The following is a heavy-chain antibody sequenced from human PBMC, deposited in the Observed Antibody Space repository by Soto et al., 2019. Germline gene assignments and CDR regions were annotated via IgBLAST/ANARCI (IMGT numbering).Heavy chain of an antibody. Sequence: PSETLSLTCAVSDGSITASNSYWAWIRQPPGEGLEWIGLVSYGGNTYYNPSLKSRVTISVDTSKNQFSLKLNSVTAADTAVYSCARHAYGIGHDIWGQGALVTVSS. CDR1: DGSITASNSY. J-gene: IGHJ4*02. CDR2: VSYGGNT. V-gene: IGHV4-39*01. D-gene: IGHD4-17*01. CDR3: ARHAYGIGHDI.